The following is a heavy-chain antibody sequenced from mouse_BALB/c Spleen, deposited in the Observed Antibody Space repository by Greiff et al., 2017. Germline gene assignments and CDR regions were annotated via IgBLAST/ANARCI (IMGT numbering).Heavy chain of an antibody. V-gene: IGHV5-17*02. CDR3: ARGDYGNYGWFAY. D-gene: IGHD2-1*01. Sequence: EVKLMESGGGLVQPGGSRKLSCAASGFTFSSFGMHWVRQAPEKGLEWVAYISSGSSTIYYADTVKGRFTISRDNPKNTLFLQMTSLRSEDTAMYYCARGDYGNYGWFAYWGQGTLVTVSA. CDR1: GFTFSSFG. J-gene: IGHJ3*01. CDR2: ISSGSSTI.